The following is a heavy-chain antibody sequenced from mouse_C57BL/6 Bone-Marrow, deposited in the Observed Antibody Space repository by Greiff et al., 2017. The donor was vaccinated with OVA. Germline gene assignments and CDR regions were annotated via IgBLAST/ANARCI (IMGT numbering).Heavy chain of an antibody. J-gene: IGHJ2*01. D-gene: IGHD4-1*01. Sequence: EVQLVESGGGLVQPGASLRLSCAASGFTFTDYYMSWVRQPPGQAPEWLALLRNKANGYTTEYTASVKGRFTISRDNSQNILYLQIETLRAEDSATYYCVKAVGANWDTLDYWGQGTTLTVSS. CDR2: LRNKANGYTT. CDR1: GFTFTDYY. CDR3: VKAVGANWDTLDY. V-gene: IGHV7-4*01.